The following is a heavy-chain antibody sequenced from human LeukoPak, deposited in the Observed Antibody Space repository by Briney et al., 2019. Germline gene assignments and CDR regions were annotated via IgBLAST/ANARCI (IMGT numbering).Heavy chain of an antibody. D-gene: IGHD6-13*01. CDR1: GYTFTSYD. V-gene: IGHV1-8*01. CDR3: ARGPAESSSSDY. CDR2: MNPNTGNT. Sequence: ASVKVSCKASGYTFTSYDINWVRRAAGQGLEWMGWMNPNTGNTGYAKKFQGRVTMTRNTSISTAYMELSSLRSDDTAVFYCARGPAESSSSDYWGQGTLVTVSS. J-gene: IGHJ4*02.